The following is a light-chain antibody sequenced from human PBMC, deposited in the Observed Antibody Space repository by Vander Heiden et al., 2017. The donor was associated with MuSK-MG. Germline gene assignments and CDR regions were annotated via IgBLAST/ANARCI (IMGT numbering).Light chain of an antibody. V-gene: IGLV1-40*01. Sequence: QSVLTQPPSVPGAPGQRVTISCTGSSYNIGAGYDVHGYQQLPGTAPKLLIDGNNNRPSGVPDRFSGSKSGASASLAITGLQAEDEDDYYCQSSDKSLSGGLFGGGTKLTVL. J-gene: IGLJ2*01. CDR2: GNN. CDR1: SYNIGAGYD. CDR3: QSSDKSLSGGL.